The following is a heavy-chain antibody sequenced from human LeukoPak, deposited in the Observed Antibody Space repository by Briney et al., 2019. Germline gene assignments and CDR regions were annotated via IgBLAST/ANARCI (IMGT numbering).Heavy chain of an antibody. V-gene: IGHV3-23*01. J-gene: IGHJ4*02. CDR2: ISGSGGST. CDR1: GFTFSSYA. D-gene: IGHD6-13*01. CDR3: AKVLARIAAAADFDY. Sequence: GGSLRLSCAASGFTFSSYAMSWVRQAPGKGLEWVSAISGSGGSTYYADSVKGRFTISRGNSKNTLYLQMNSLRAEDTAVYYCAKVLARIAAAADFDYWGQGTLVTVSS.